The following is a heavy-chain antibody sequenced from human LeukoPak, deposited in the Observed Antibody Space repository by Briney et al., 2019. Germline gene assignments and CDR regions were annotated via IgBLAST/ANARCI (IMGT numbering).Heavy chain of an antibody. CDR2: MNPNSGNT. CDR3: ALLIAARGGSDY. CDR1: GYTFTSYD. J-gene: IGHJ4*02. D-gene: IGHD6-6*01. V-gene: IGHV1-8*01. Sequence: ASVKVSCKASGYTFTSYDINWVRQATGQGLEWMRWMNPNSGNTGYAQKFQGRVTMTRNTSISTAYMELSSLRSEDTAVYYCALLIAARGGSDYWGQGTLVTVSS.